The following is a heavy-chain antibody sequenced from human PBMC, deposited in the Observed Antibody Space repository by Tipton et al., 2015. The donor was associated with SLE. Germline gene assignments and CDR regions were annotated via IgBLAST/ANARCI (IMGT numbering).Heavy chain of an antibody. D-gene: IGHD2-15*01. CDR1: GGSFSGYY. CDR2: INHSGST. Sequence: TLSLTCAVYGGSFSGYYWCWIRQPPGKGLEWIGEINHSGSTNYNPSLKSRVTISVDTSKNRFSLKLTSVTAADTAVYYCARGPLSRVALSWGQGTLVTVSS. CDR3: ARGPLSRVALS. J-gene: IGHJ5*02. V-gene: IGHV4-34*01.